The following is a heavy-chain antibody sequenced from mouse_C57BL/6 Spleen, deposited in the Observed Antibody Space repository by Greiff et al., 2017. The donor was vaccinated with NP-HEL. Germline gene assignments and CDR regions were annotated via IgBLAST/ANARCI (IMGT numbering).Heavy chain of an antibody. V-gene: IGHV1-72*01. CDR2: IDPNSGGT. Sequence: QVQLQQPGAELVKPGASVKLSCKASGYTFTSYWMHWVKQRPGRGLEWIGRIDPNSGGTKYNEKFKSKATLTVDKPSSTAYMQLNSLTSEDSAVYDCARCGPEYDDLDYWGQGTTLTVSS. CDR1: GYTFTSYW. D-gene: IGHD2-14*01. J-gene: IGHJ2*01. CDR3: ARCGPEYDDLDY.